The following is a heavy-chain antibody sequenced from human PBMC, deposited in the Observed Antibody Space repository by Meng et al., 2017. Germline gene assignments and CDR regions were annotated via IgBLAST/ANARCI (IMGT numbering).Heavy chain of an antibody. V-gene: IGHV3-23*04. CDR1: GFTFSNYT. CDR2: ISGSGIFT. J-gene: IGHJ4*02. CDR3: AKDGFVA. Sequence: QLGESGGGLVQAGGSLRLCCGASGFTFSNYTMSWVRQAPGKGLEWVSGISGSGIFTYYANSVRGRFTISRDNSKNTLFLQMNSLRAEDTAIYYCAKDGFVAGGQGTLVTVSS. D-gene: IGHD5-12*01.